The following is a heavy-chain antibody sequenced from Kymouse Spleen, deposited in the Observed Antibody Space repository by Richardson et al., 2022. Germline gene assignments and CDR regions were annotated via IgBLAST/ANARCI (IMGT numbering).Heavy chain of an antibody. CDR2: ISYDGSNK. V-gene: IGHV3-30*18. CDR3: AKDRVGATTGDAFDI. CDR1: GFTFSSYG. D-gene: IGHD1-26*01. Sequence: QVQLVESGGGVVQPGRSLRLSCAASGFTFSSYGMHWVRQAPGKGLEWVAVISYDGSNKYYADSVKGRFTISRDNSKNTLYLQMNSLRAEDTAVYYCAKDRVGATTGDAFDIWGQGTMVTVSS. J-gene: IGHJ3*02.